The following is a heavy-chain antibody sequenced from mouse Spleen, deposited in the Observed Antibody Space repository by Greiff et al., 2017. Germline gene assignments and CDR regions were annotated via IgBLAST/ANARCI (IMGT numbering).Heavy chain of an antibody. CDR3: ARLGNEGFGY. CDR2: ISSGSSTI. CDR1: GFTFSDYG. Sequence: DVQLVESGGGLVKPGGSLKLSCAASGFTFSDYGMHWVRQAPEKGLEWVAYISSGSSTIYYADTVKGRFTISRDNAKNTLFLQMTSLRSEDTAMYYCARLGNEGFGYWGQGTTLTVSS. D-gene: IGHD4-1*01. J-gene: IGHJ2*01. V-gene: IGHV5-17*01.